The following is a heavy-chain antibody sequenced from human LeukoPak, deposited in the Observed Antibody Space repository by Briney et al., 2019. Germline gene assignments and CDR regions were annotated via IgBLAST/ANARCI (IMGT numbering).Heavy chain of an antibody. Sequence: GGSLRLSCAASGFALSTFEMNWVRQAPGKGLEWVSCVSGSGSTKAYSDSVKGRFIISKDNAKKSLYLEMNNLRAEDTAIYYCMRESGPPSFHIKYWGQGILVTVSS. CDR2: VSGSGSTK. CDR3: MRESGPPSFHIKY. CDR1: GFALSTFE. D-gene: IGHD2-21*01. V-gene: IGHV3-48*03. J-gene: IGHJ4*02.